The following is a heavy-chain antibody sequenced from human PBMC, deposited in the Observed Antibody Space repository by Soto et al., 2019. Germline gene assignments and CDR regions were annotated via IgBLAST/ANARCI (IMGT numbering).Heavy chain of an antibody. V-gene: IGHV3-23*01. J-gene: IGHJ5*02. CDR1: GFTFSSYA. CDR2: ISGSGGST. D-gene: IGHD3-10*01. Sequence: GGSLRLSFAASGFTFSSYAMSWVRQAPGKGLEWVSAISGSGGSTYYADSVKVRFTISRDNSKNTLYLQMNSLRAEDTAVYYCAGGEGSSNPGFHXWGQATLVTVSX. CDR3: AGGEGSSNPGFHX.